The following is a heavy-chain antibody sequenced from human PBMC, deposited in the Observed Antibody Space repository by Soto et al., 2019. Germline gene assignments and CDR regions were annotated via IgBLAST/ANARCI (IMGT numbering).Heavy chain of an antibody. CDR2: IIPILGIA. V-gene: IGHV1-69*08. CDR3: ARDIAVAGNYCDY. J-gene: IGHJ4*02. D-gene: IGHD6-19*01. Sequence: QVQLVQSGAEVKKPGSSVKVSCKASGGTFSSYTISWVRQAPGQGLEWMGRIIPILGIANYAQKFQGRVTITADKSTSTAYMELSSLRSEDTAVYYCARDIAVAGNYCDYWGQGTLVTVSS. CDR1: GGTFSSYT.